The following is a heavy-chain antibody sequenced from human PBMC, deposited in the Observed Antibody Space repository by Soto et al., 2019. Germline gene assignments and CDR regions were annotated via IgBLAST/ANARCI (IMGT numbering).Heavy chain of an antibody. D-gene: IGHD6-13*01. J-gene: IGHJ4*02. CDR1: GGSISTDDHY. CDR3: ASLRSRWNIDY. CDR2: IYYTGST. Sequence: QVQLQESGPGLVKPSQTLSLTCTVSGGSISTDDHYWSWIRQPPGKGLEWIGYIYYTGSTHYNPSLKSRLFTSLDTSKTQFSQQLTSVTAADTAVYYCASLRSRWNIDYWGQGTLVTVSS. V-gene: IGHV4-30-4*01.